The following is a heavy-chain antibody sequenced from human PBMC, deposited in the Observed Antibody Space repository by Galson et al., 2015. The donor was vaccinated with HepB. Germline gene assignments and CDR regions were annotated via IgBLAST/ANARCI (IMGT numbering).Heavy chain of an antibody. CDR3: TRGTMVRGVPVWFDP. Sequence: SLRLSCAVSGFTFGDYAMSWFRQAPGKGLEWVGFIRSKAYGGTTEYAASVKGRFTISRDDSKSILYLQMNSLKTEDTAVYYCTRGTMVRGVPVWFDPWGQGTLVTVSS. CDR1: GFTFGDYA. D-gene: IGHD3-10*01. V-gene: IGHV3-49*03. CDR2: IRSKAYGGTT. J-gene: IGHJ5*02.